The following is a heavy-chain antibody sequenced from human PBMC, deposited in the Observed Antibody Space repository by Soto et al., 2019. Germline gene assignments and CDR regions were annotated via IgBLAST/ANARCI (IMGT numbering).Heavy chain of an antibody. Sequence: WSLRLSYAASGFTFSSYSMNWVRQAPGKGLEWVSYISSSSSTIYYADSVKGRFTISRDNAKNSLYLQMNSLRDEDTAVYYRARLVRDFWSGPYYYGMDVWGQGTTVTVSS. CDR2: ISSSSSTI. V-gene: IGHV3-48*02. CDR3: ARLVRDFWSGPYYYGMDV. CDR1: GFTFSSYS. J-gene: IGHJ6*02. D-gene: IGHD3-3*01.